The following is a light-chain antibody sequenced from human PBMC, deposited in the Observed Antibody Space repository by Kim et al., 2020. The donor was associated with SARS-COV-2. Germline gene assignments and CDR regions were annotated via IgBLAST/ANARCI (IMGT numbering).Light chain of an antibody. Sequence: SVKLTCTLSSGHSSYAIAWHQQHPEKGPRYLMKHNSEGSHSKGDGIPARFAGSSSGAERYLTISSLQSEDEADYYCQTWGTGILVFGGGTKLTVL. CDR2: HNSEGSH. CDR1: SGHSSYA. CDR3: QTWGTGILV. V-gene: IGLV4-69*01. J-gene: IGLJ3*02.